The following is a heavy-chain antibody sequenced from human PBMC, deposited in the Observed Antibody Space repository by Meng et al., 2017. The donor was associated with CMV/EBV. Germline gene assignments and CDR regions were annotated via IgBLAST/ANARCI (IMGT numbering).Heavy chain of an antibody. CDR3: AMGGDYGDYHDPFDY. Sequence: ASVTVSCKAPGNIFTKNGISWVRQAPGQRLEWMGWISADNQNTNLVQRFQGRVTMTIETSTNTAYVELRSLRSDDTAVYYCAMGGDYGDYHDPFDYWGQGTLVIVSS. CDR2: ISADNQNT. CDR1: GNIFTKNG. V-gene: IGHV1-18*01. D-gene: IGHD4-17*01. J-gene: IGHJ4*02.